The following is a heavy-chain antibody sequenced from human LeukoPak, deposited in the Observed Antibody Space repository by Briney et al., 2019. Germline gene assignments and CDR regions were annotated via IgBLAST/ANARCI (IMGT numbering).Heavy chain of an antibody. CDR2: IYYSGST. Sequence: SETLSLTCTVSGGSISSYYWSWIRQPPGKRLDVIGQIYYSGSTNYNPSLKSRVTISVDTSKNQFSPKLSSVTAADTAVYYCASRSSIWSGYQDTLYYFDSWGQGTLVTVSS. J-gene: IGHJ4*02. CDR3: ASRSSIWSGYQDTLYYFDS. CDR1: GGSISSYY. D-gene: IGHD3-3*01. V-gene: IGHV4-59*01.